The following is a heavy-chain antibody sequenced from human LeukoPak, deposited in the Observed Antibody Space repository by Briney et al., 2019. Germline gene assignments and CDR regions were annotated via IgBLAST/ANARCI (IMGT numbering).Heavy chain of an antibody. Sequence: PGGSLRLSCADSGFTFNSYWMNWVRQAPGKGLEWVANIKQDGSEKYYVDSVKGRFTISRDNAENSLYLQMNSLRAEDTAVYYCATSRTFDYWGQGTLVTVSS. CDR3: ATSRTFDY. V-gene: IGHV3-7*01. CDR1: GFTFNSYW. CDR2: IKQDGSEK. J-gene: IGHJ4*02. D-gene: IGHD1-7*01.